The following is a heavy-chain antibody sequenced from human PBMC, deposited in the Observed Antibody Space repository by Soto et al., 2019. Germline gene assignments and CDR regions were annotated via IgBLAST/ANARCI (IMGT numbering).Heavy chain of an antibody. V-gene: IGHV1-18*01. Sequence: ASVKVSCKASGYTFTSYGISWVRQAPGQGLEWMGWISAYNGNTNYAQKLQGRVTMTTDTSTSTAYMELRSLRSDDTAVYYCASVDLYYDFWSGPSYYYYGMDVWGQGTTVTVSS. CDR3: ASVDLYYDFWSGPSYYYYGMDV. J-gene: IGHJ6*02. D-gene: IGHD3-3*01. CDR2: ISAYNGNT. CDR1: GYTFTSYG.